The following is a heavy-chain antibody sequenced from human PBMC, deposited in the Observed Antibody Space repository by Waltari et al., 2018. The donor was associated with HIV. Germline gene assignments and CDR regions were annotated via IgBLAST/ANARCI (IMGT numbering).Heavy chain of an antibody. CDR1: GFTFSSYW. Sequence: EVQLLESGGGLVQPGGSLRLSWAASGFTFSSYWMHWVRQAPGKGLVWVSRNNSDGSSTSDADSVKDRVTISRDNATNKLNLQMNSLRAEDTAVYYCARWSPRFDPWGQVTLVTVSS. J-gene: IGHJ5*02. V-gene: IGHV3-74*01. CDR2: NNSDGSST. CDR3: ARWSPRFDP.